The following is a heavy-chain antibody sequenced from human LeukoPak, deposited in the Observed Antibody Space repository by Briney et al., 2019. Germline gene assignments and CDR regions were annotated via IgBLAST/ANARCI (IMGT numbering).Heavy chain of an antibody. CDR1: GDSISSGSYY. Sequence: SETLSLTCTVSGDSISSGSYYWSWIRQPAGKGLEWIGRIYGRGGSNYNPSLKSRVTISIDKSKNQFSLKLSSVTAADTAVYYCARGARGQLASYYYYYMDVWGKGTTVTVSS. J-gene: IGHJ6*03. D-gene: IGHD1-1*01. V-gene: IGHV4-61*10. CDR2: IYGRGGS. CDR3: ARGARGQLASYYYYYMDV.